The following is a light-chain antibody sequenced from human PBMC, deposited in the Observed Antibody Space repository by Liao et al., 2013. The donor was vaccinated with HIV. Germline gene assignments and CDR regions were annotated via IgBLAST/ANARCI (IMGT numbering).Light chain of an antibody. CDR1: QLGDKY. J-gene: IGLJ2*01. CDR2: QDT. CDR3: QAWDISTHVV. Sequence: SYELTQAPSVSVSPGQTARITCSGDQLGDKYVSWYQQKPGRSPVLVIYQDTKRPPGIPERFSGSNSGNTATLTISGTQAMDEADYYCQAWDISTHVVFGGGTVLTVL. V-gene: IGLV3-1*01.